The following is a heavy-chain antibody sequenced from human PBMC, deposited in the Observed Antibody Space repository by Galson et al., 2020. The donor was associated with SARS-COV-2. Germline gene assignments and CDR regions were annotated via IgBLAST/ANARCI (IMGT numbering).Heavy chain of an antibody. CDR2: ISYDGSNK. CDR3: ARAGSGSYYGPFDY. V-gene: IGHV3-30-3*01. D-gene: IGHD1-26*01. CDR1: GFTFSSYA. J-gene: IGHJ4*02. Sequence: GESLKISCAASGFTFSSYAMHWVRQAPGKGLEWVAVISYDGSNKYYADSVKGRFTISRDNSKNTLYLQMNSLRAEDTAVYYCARAGSGSYYGPFDYWGQGTLVTVSS.